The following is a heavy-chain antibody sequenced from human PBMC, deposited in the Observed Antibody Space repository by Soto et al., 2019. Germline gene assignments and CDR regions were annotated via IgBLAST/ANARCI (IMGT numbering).Heavy chain of an antibody. CDR1: GGSISSGDYY. CDR3: ARSPVPAAIYWFDP. D-gene: IGHD2-2*02. CDR2: IYYSGST. V-gene: IGHV4-30-4*01. J-gene: IGHJ5*02. Sequence: SETLSLTCTVSGGSISSGDYYWSWIRQPPGKGLEWIGYIYYSGSTYYNPSLKSRVTISVDTSKNQFSLKLSSVTAADTAVYYCARSPVPAAIYWFDPWGQGTLVTVSS.